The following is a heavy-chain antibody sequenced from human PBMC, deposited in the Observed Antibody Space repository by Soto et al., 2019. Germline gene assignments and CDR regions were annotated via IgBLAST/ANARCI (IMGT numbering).Heavy chain of an antibody. D-gene: IGHD3-10*01. CDR3: ARDSSTSYYYGSGRINDAFDI. CDR2: ISSSSSYI. CDR1: GFTFSSYS. V-gene: IGHV3-21*01. J-gene: IGHJ3*02. Sequence: GGSLRLSCAASGFTFSSYSMNWVRQAPGKGLEWVSSISSSSSYIYYADSVKGRFTISRKNPKNSLYLQMNSLRAEDTAVYYCARDSSTSYYYGSGRINDAFDIWGQGTMVTVSS.